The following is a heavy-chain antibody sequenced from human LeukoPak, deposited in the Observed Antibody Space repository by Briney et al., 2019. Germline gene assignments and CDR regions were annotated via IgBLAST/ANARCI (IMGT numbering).Heavy chain of an antibody. CDR3: AGELGIGY. D-gene: IGHD7-27*01. J-gene: IGHJ4*02. CDR1: GFPFSTYA. Sequence: GGSLRLSCAASGFPFSTYAMTWVRQAPEKGLQWVSTISTSGRATYYADSVEGRFTISRDNSKNTLYLQMNSLRAEDTAVYYCAGELGIGYWGQGTLVTVSS. CDR2: ISTSGRAT. V-gene: IGHV3-23*01.